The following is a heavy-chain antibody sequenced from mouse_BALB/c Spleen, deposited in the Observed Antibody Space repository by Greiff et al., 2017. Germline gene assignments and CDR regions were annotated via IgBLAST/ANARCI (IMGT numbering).Heavy chain of an antibody. V-gene: IGHV5-6*01. D-gene: IGHD4-1*01. CDR3: ARQLGDDY. CDR2: ISSGGSYT. Sequence: EVMLVESGGDLVKPGGSLKLSCAASGFTFSSYGMSWVRQTPDKRLEWVATISSGGSYTYYPDSVKGRFTISRDNAKNTLYLQMSSLKSEDTAMYYCARQLGDDYWGQGTTLTGSS. J-gene: IGHJ2*01. CDR1: GFTFSSYG.